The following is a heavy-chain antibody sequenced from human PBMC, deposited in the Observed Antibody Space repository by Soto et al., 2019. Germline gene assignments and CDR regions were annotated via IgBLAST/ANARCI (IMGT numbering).Heavy chain of an antibody. CDR3: TTDGDYGDYKIDFDY. CDR2: IKSKTDGGTT. Sequence: LRLSCAASGFTFSNAWMNWVRQAPGKGLEWVGRIKSKTDGGTTDYAAPVKGRFTISRDDSKNTLYLQMNSLKTEDTAVYYCTTDGDYGDYKIDFDYWGQGTLVTVSS. CDR1: GFTFSNAW. J-gene: IGHJ4*02. V-gene: IGHV3-15*07. D-gene: IGHD4-17*01.